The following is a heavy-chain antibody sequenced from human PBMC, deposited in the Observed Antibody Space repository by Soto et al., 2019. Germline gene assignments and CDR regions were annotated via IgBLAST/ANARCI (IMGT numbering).Heavy chain of an antibody. CDR3: AKGGDGVRRNWFDP. CDR2: VSSDGNNK. J-gene: IGHJ5*02. V-gene: IGHV3-30*18. CDR1: GFTFSSYV. Sequence: QVQLVESGGGVVQPGTSLRLSCAASGFTFSSYVMHWVRQAPGKGLEWLAVVSSDGNNKYYGDSVQGRFTISRENSKNTLYLRMNSLRAEDTAVYYCAKGGDGVRRNWFDPWGQGTLVTVSS. D-gene: IGHD3-10*01.